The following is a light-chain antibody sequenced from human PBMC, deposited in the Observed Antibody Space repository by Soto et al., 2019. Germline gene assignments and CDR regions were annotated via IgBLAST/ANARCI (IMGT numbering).Light chain of an antibody. CDR1: QSISSSY. CDR2: GAS. CDR3: QQYGSSSWT. Sequence: ENVMTQSPGTLSLSPGERATLSCRASQSISSSYLAWYQQRPGQAPRLLIYGASSRATGIPDRFSGSGSGAEFTLTISRLEPEDFAVYYCQQYGSSSWTFGQGTKVDIK. V-gene: IGKV3-20*01. J-gene: IGKJ1*01.